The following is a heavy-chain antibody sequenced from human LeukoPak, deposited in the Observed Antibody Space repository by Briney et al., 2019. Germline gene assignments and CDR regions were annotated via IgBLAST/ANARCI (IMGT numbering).Heavy chain of an antibody. CDR1: GFTFSSYA. J-gene: IGHJ4*02. D-gene: IGHD3-9*01. Sequence: GGSLRLSCAASGFTFSSYAMSWVRQAPGKGLEWVSAISGSGGSTYYADSVKGRFTISRDNSKNTLYLQMNSPRAEDTAVYYCAKVGGLLRYFDWLLYFDYWGQGTLVTVSS. CDR2: ISGSGGST. CDR3: AKVGGLLRYFDWLLYFDY. V-gene: IGHV3-23*01.